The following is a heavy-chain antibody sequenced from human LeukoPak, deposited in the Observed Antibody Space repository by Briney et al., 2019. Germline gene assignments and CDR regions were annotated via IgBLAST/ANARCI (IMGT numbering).Heavy chain of an antibody. D-gene: IGHD6-13*01. V-gene: IGHV4-4*07. Sequence: PSETLSLTCTVSGGSIRSYSWSWIRQPAGKGLEWIGRIYTSGSTNYNPSLRSRVTMSVDTSENQFSLKVNSVTAADTAVYYCARDLYSSWYVEGGYWYFDLWGRGTLVTVSS. CDR3: ARDLYSSWYVEGGYWYFDL. J-gene: IGHJ2*01. CDR1: GGSIRSYS. CDR2: IYTSGST.